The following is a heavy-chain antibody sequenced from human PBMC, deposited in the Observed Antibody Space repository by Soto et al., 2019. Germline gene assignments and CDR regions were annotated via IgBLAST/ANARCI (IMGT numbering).Heavy chain of an antibody. J-gene: IGHJ4*02. D-gene: IGHD3-9*01. Sequence: SETLSLTCTVSGGSISSGGYYWSWIRQHPGKGLEWIGYTYYSGSTYYNPSLKSRVTISVDTSKNQFSLKLSSVTAADTAVYYCARDREDILTGYRLFDYWGQGTLVTVSS. CDR1: GGSISSGGYY. CDR3: ARDREDILTGYRLFDY. V-gene: IGHV4-31*03. CDR2: TYYSGST.